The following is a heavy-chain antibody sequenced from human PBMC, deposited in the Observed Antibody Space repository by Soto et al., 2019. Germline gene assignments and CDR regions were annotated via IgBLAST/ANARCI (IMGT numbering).Heavy chain of an antibody. CDR1: GGSISSYY. Sequence: QVQLQESGPGLVKPSETLSLTCTVSGGSISSYYWSWIRQPPGKGLEWIGYIYYSGSTNYNTSLKSRVTRSVDTSKNQFSLKLSSVTAANTAVYYCARRYGGNFDYWGQGTLVTVSS. J-gene: IGHJ4*02. D-gene: IGHD3-16*01. CDR3: ARRYGGNFDY. CDR2: IYYSGST. V-gene: IGHV4-59*01.